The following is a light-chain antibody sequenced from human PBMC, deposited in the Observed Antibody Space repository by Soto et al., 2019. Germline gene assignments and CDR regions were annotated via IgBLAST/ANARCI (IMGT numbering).Light chain of an antibody. J-gene: IGKJ4*01. V-gene: IGKV1-39*01. CDR2: AAS. Sequence: DIQMTQSPSSLSASVGDRVTITCRASQSITTYLNWYQQKPGTAPKLLIYAASSLESGVPSRFSGSGSGTDFTLNISSLQPEDFATYFWQQTYSTPPLPVGGGTKVEIK. CDR3: QQTYSTPPLP. CDR1: QSITTY.